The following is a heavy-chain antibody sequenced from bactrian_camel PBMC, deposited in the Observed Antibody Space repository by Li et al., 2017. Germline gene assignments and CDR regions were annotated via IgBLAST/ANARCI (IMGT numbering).Heavy chain of an antibody. CDR2: SDKGQGTT. V-gene: IGHV3S40*01. CDR1: INHFIEYC. J-gene: IGHJ4*01. Sequence: VQLVESGGGSVQAGGTLRLACVVSINHFIEYCMTWFRQVPGKEREWVSFSDKGQGTTWYRDSVKGRFTISRDDAKDTFYMQMNDLKPEDTAMYYCATRAAYGRICTSQVVYYDSWGQGTQVTVS. CDR3: ATRAAYGRICTSQVVYYDS. D-gene: IGHD6*01.